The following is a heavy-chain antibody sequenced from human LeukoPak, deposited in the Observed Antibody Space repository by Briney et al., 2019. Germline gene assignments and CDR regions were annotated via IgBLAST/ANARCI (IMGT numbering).Heavy chain of an antibody. V-gene: IGHV3-23*01. J-gene: IGHJ6*03. CDR1: GFTFSSYA. CDR3: ARVVQQLFNYYYYMDV. D-gene: IGHD4/OR15-4a*01. Sequence: GGSLRLSCAASGFTFSSYALIWVRQAPGKGLDWVPTISVSGGSTYYGDSVKGRVTISRDNSKNTLNLQMNSLTAEDTAIYYCARVVQQLFNYYYYMDVWGKGTTVTVSS. CDR2: ISVSGGST.